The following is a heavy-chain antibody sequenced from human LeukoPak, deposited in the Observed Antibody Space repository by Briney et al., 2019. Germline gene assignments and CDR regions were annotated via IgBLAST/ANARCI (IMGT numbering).Heavy chain of an antibody. D-gene: IGHD2-21*01. J-gene: IGHJ4*02. CDR1: GGSISTYY. Sequence: SETLSLTCTVSGGSISTYYWSWIRQPAGKGLEWIGRIYTSGSTNYNPSLKSRVTMSVDTSKNQFSLKLSSATAADTAVYYCARERGGAYCGGNCYYFGYWGQGTLVTVSS. V-gene: IGHV4-4*07. CDR2: IYTSGST. CDR3: ARERGGAYCGGNCYYFGY.